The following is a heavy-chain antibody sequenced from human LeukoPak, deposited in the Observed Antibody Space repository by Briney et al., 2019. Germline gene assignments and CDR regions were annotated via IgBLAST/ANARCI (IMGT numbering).Heavy chain of an antibody. CDR3: ARGGHYDFWSAFDY. V-gene: IGHV1-3*01. CDR2: INAGNGNT. Sequence: SVKVSCKASGYTFTSYAMHWVRQAPGQRLEWMGWINAGNGNTKYSQKFQGRVTITRDTSASTAYMELSSLRSEDTAVYYCARGGHYDFWSAFDYWGQGTLVTVSS. D-gene: IGHD3-3*01. J-gene: IGHJ4*02. CDR1: GYTFTSYA.